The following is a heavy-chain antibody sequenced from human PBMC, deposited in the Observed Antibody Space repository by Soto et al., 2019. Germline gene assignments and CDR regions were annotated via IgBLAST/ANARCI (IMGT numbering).Heavy chain of an antibody. CDR2: VTSSPSSM. CDR1: GFTFSGFS. D-gene: IGHD3-22*01. V-gene: IGHV3-21*02. J-gene: IGHJ4*02. CDR3: AREADFASSGYVLDY. Sequence: EVQLVESGGGLVKPGGSLRLSCAASGFTFSGFSMNWVRQAPGKGLEWVSSVTSSPSSMFCADSVKGRFTISRDDAKDSLFLQMNSLRADDTAVYYCAREADFASSGYVLDYWGLGTLVTVSS.